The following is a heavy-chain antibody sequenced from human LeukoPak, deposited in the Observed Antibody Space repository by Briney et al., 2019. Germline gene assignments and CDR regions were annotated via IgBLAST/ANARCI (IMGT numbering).Heavy chain of an antibody. CDR3: ARHSYGNDAFDI. CDR1: GGSISSYY. CDR2: IYYSGST. Sequence: SETLSLTCAVSGGSISSYYWSGIRQSPGKGLEWIGYIYYSGSTNYNPSLKSRVTISVDTSRSQFSLKLSSVTAADTAVFYCARHSYGNDAFDIWGQGTMVTVSS. D-gene: IGHD5-18*01. J-gene: IGHJ3*02. V-gene: IGHV4-59*08.